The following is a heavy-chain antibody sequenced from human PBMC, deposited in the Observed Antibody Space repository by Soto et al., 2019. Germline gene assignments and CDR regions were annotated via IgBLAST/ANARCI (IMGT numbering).Heavy chain of an antibody. CDR1: GYTFTSYG. D-gene: IGHD1-20*01. Sequence: QVQLVQSGAEVKKPGASVKVSCKASGYTFTSYGISWVRQAPGQGLEWMGWISAYNGNTNYAQKLQGRVTMTTDTSTSTGYMGLRSVRSDDTAVYYCAMRRGYHWNDGSDYWGQGTLVTVS. CDR3: AMRRGYHWNDGSDY. CDR2: ISAYNGNT. V-gene: IGHV1-18*04. J-gene: IGHJ4*02.